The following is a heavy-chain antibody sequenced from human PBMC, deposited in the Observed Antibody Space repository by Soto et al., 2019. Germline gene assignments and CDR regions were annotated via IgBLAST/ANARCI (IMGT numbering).Heavy chain of an antibody. J-gene: IGHJ4*02. CDR1: GGSISTYY. Sequence: AKTLSLTCTVSGGSISTYYWSWIRQPPGKGLEWIGYIYYSGSTNYNPSLKSRVTISGDRSKNQFSLKLNSVTAADTAVYYCALVHSGYDVYWYWGKGALVTVSS. CDR3: ALVHSGYDVYWY. V-gene: IGHV4-59*01. D-gene: IGHD5-12*01. CDR2: IYYSGST.